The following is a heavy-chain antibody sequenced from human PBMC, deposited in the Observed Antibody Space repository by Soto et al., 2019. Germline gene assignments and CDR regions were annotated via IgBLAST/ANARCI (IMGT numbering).Heavy chain of an antibody. CDR3: ARHRDSGYYYDSSGYYLDY. CDR2: IYPGDSVT. V-gene: IGHV5-51*01. D-gene: IGHD3-22*01. J-gene: IGHJ4*02. Sequence: GESLKISCKGSGYSFTSCWIGWVRQMPGKGLEWMGIIYPGDSVTRYSPSFQGQVTISADKSISTAYLQWSSLKASDTAMYYCARHRDSGYYYDSSGYYLDYWGQGTLVNVSS. CDR1: GYSFTSCW.